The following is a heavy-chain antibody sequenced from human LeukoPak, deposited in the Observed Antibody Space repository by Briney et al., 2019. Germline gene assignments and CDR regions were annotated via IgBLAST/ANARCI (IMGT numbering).Heavy chain of an antibody. Sequence: PGGSLRLSCAASGFTFDDYAMHWVRQAPGKGLEWVPGISWNSGSIGYADSVKGRFTISRDNAKNSLYLQMNSLRAEDTALYYCAKPLYSSSWTDDAFDIWGQGTMVTVSS. V-gene: IGHV3-9*01. CDR3: AKPLYSSSWTDDAFDI. CDR2: ISWNSGSI. J-gene: IGHJ3*02. D-gene: IGHD6-13*01. CDR1: GFTFDDYA.